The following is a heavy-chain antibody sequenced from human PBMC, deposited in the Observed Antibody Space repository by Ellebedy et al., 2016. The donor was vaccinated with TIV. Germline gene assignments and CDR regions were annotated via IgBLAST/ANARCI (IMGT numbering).Heavy chain of an antibody. CDR3: ARERRFCGNECYLLYYYGMDV. J-gene: IGHJ6*02. Sequence: GESLKISCAASTFSVHDNYMTWVRQAPGKGLEWVSLIDSSGGTYYTDSVKGRFTISRDNSKNTLYLQMNSLRLEDTAVYYCARERRFCGNECYLLYYYGMDVWGQGTTVTVSS. CDR2: IDSSGGT. D-gene: IGHD2-21*01. CDR1: TFSVHDNY. V-gene: IGHV3-66*01.